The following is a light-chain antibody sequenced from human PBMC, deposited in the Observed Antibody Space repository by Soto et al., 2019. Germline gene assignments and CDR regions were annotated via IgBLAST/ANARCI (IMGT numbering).Light chain of an antibody. J-gene: IGKJ5*01. Sequence: DIMMAQSPDSLAVSLGERATINCKSSQSVLYSSNRKSYLAWYQQKXGQAPKXXIHSACTRESGVPARFSGSGSGTEFSLTISSLQSEDFEVYYCQQYSKSTITFGQGTRLEIK. V-gene: IGKV4-1*01. CDR1: QSVLYSSNRKSY. CDR3: QQYSKSTIT. CDR2: SAC.